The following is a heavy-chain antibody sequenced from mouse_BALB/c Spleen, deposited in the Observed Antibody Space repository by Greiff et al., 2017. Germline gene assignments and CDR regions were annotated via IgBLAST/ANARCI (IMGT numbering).Heavy chain of an antibody. CDR2: IYWDDDK. Sequence: QVQLKESGPGILQPSQTLSLTCSFSGFSLSTSGMGVSWIRQPSGKGLEWLAHIYWDDDKRYNPSLKSRLTISKDTSSNQVFLKITSVDTADTATYYCARSYDGYYWYFDVWGAGTTVTVSS. J-gene: IGHJ1*01. V-gene: IGHV8-12*01. CDR3: ARSYDGYYWYFDV. D-gene: IGHD2-3*01. CDR1: GFSLSTSGMG.